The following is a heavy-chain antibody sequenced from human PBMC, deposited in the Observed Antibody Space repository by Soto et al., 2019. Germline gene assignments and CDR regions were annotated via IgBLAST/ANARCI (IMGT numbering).Heavy chain of an antibody. J-gene: IGHJ6*02. Sequence: QVQLVESGGGVVQPGRSLRLFCVGSGFPFCHYGMHWVRQAPGKGLEWVAVIWSDGNKESYADSVKGRFTISRDNSKDTLYLEMNSLRVEDTAVYFCARDRNGGWFHMDVWGQGTTVSVSS. CDR2: IWSDGNKE. D-gene: IGHD6-19*01. V-gene: IGHV3-33*01. CDR3: ARDRNGGWFHMDV. CDR1: GFPFCHYG.